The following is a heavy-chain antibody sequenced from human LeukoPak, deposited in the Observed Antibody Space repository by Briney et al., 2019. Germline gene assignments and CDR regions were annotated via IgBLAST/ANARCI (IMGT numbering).Heavy chain of an antibody. Sequence: GGSLRLSCAASGFTFSSYAMHWVRQAPGKGLEWVAVISYDGSNKYYADSVKGRFTISRDNSKNTLYLQMNSLRAEDTAVYYCASQKPADVWGQGPTVTVPS. D-gene: IGHD2-2*01. J-gene: IGHJ6*02. V-gene: IGHV3-30-3*01. CDR1: GFTFSSYA. CDR3: ASQKPADV. CDR2: ISYDGSNK.